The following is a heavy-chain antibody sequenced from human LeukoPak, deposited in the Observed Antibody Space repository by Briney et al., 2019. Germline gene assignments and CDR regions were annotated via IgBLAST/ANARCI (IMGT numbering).Heavy chain of an antibody. CDR1: GFSFANYA. V-gene: IGHV3-23*01. CDR3: ATEWFTGTSLHYTY. J-gene: IGHJ4*02. D-gene: IGHD3-3*01. Sequence: GGSLRLSCAASGFSFANYAMSWVRQAPGKGLEWVSFISGTGSATKYADSVKGRSSISRDNSKNTLSLVLSSLRAEDTAIYYCATEWFTGTSLHYTYWGQGTPVTVSS. CDR2: ISGTGSAT.